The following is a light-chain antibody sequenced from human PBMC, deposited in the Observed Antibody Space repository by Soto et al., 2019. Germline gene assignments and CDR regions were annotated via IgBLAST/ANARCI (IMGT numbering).Light chain of an antibody. Sequence: DIQMAQSPSALFASIGDRVSVTCRASQPIFTSLAWYQQKPGKAPKLLIYDASVLQTGVPSRFSGVSSGTDFTLPISGLQPDDFAPYVCKHYKNYSGPGLTFGGGTKVGIK. CDR2: DAS. CDR1: QPIFTS. CDR3: KHYKNYSGPGLT. V-gene: IGKV1-5*01. J-gene: IGKJ4*01.